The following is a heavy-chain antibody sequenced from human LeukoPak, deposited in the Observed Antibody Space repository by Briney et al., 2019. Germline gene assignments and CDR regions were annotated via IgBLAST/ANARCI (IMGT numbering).Heavy chain of an antibody. CDR1: GYSISSGYY. CDR3: AGRYYYDSSGYYYDY. D-gene: IGHD3-22*01. V-gene: IGHV4-38-2*02. J-gene: IGHJ4*02. CDR2: IYHSGST. Sequence: SETLSLTCTVSGYSISSGYYWGWIRQPPGKGLEWIGSIYHSGSTYYNPSLKSRVTISVDTSKNQFSLKLSSVTAADTAVYYCAGRYYYDSSGYYYDYWGQGTLVTVSS.